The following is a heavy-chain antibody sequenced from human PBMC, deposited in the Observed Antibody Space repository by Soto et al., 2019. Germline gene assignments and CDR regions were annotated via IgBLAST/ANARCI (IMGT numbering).Heavy chain of an antibody. CDR1: GFTFSSYA. CDR2: ISGTGGVT. Sequence: EVQLLESGGGLVQPGGSLKISCAVSGFTFSSYAMSWVRQAPGKGLEWVSGISGTGGVTNYAESVKGRFTISRDNPKNTLYLEMKSLRVEDTAVYYCAKDVHYDIVTGIEYFDHWGQGTLVTVSS. V-gene: IGHV3-23*01. J-gene: IGHJ1*01. D-gene: IGHD3-9*01. CDR3: AKDVHYDIVTGIEYFDH.